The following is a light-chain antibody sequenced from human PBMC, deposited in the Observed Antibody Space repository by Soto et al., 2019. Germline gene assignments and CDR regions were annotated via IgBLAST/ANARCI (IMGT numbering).Light chain of an antibody. V-gene: IGKV2-28*01. CDR1: QSLVHRNGYNY. CDR3: MQALQTPRT. J-gene: IGKJ1*01. CDR2: LGS. Sequence: DIVMTQSPLSLPVTPGEPASISCRSSQSLVHRNGYNYLDWYLQKPGQSPQLLIYLGSNRASGVPDRFSGSGSGTDFTLKISRVEAEDVGVYYCMQALQTPRTF.